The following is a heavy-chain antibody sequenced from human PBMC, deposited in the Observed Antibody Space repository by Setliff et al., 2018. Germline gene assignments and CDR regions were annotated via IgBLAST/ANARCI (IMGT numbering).Heavy chain of an antibody. J-gene: IGHJ6*03. Sequence: LSLTCTVSGGSISSYYWSWIRQPPGKGLEWIGYIYYSGSTNYNPSLKSRVTISVDTSKNQFSLKLSSVTAADTAVYYCARMSGFLYMDVWGKGTTVTVSS. D-gene: IGHD3-3*01. CDR2: IYYSGST. CDR1: GGSISSYY. CDR3: ARMSGFLYMDV. V-gene: IGHV4-59*08.